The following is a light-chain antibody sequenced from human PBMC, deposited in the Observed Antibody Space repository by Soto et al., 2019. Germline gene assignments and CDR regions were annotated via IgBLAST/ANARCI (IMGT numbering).Light chain of an antibody. CDR3: QVWASTAEFFV. V-gene: IGLV3-21*02. CDR1: KLGSKI. J-gene: IGLJ1*01. Sequence: SYELTQPPSVSVAPGQTARITCGGDKLGSKIVHWYKQRPGQAPVAVVFDATDRPSGIPDRFSASRSGDTATLTISRVDAGDEADYFCQVWASTAEFFVFESGTKVTVL. CDR2: DAT.